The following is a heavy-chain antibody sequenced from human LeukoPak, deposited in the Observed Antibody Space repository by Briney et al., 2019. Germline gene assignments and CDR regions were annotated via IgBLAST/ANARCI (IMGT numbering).Heavy chain of an antibody. CDR1: GGSFSGYY. Sequence: SETPSLTCAVYGGSFSGYYWSWIRQPPGKGLEWIGEINHSGSTNYNPSLKSRVTISVDTSKNQFSLKLSSVTAADTAVYYCARGRGIAARLIEDWFDPWGQGTLVTVSS. J-gene: IGHJ5*02. D-gene: IGHD6-6*01. CDR3: ARGRGIAARLIEDWFDP. CDR2: INHSGST. V-gene: IGHV4-34*01.